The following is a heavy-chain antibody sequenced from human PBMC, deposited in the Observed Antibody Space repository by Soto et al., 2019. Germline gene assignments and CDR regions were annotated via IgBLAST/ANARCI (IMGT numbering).Heavy chain of an antibody. D-gene: IGHD3-22*01. Sequence: ASVKVSCKASGYTFIGYYIQWVRQAPGQRPEWMGWINPDNGDTKYAQKFQGRVTMTRDTANTKVFMELRGLTSDDTAVYFCARKLGHSDSDGFSLGYWGQGTPVTVSS. J-gene: IGHJ4*01. CDR3: ARKLGHSDSDGFSLGY. V-gene: IGHV1-2*02. CDR1: GYTFIGYY. CDR2: INPDNGDT.